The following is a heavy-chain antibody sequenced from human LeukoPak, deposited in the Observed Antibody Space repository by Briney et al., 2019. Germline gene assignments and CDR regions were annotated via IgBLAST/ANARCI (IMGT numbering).Heavy chain of an antibody. J-gene: IGHJ4*02. Sequence: SETLSLTCTVSGGSISGFYWSWIRQPPGKGLEWIGYIYYSGSTNYNPSLKSRVTISVDTSKNQFSLKLRPVTAADTAVYYCARGVVIAPQTFDYWGQGTLVTVSS. CDR2: IYYSGST. CDR1: GGSISGFY. V-gene: IGHV4-59*01. D-gene: IGHD2-21*01. CDR3: ARGVVIAPQTFDY.